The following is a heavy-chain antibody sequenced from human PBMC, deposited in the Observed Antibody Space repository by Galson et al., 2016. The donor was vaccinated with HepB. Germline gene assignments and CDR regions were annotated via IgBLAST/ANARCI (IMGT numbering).Heavy chain of an antibody. J-gene: IGHJ4*02. Sequence: SLRLSCAASGFNFRAAWMTWIRQPPGKGLEWVGRIHSKSDGGATEYSPPVKGRFSLSRDDSRKTLYLQMNSLKRDDTGVYYCVTDLEQSGSYIYWGQGTLVTV. CDR1: GFNFRAAW. CDR2: IHSKSDGGAT. V-gene: IGHV3-15*01. D-gene: IGHD1-26*01. CDR3: VTDLEQSGSYIY.